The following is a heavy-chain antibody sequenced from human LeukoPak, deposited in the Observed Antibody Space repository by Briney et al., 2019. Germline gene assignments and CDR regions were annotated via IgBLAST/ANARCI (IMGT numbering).Heavy chain of an antibody. CDR1: GFTFSTYW. V-gene: IGHV3-7*05. Sequence: GGSLRLFCAASGFTFSTYWMSWVRQAPGKGLQWVVNIKPDGSEKYYVDSVKGRFTISRDNARNSVDLQMNSLRVEDTAVYYCARDGHCDSWGLRTLVTVSS. J-gene: IGHJ4*02. CDR3: ARDGHCDS. CDR2: IKPDGSEK.